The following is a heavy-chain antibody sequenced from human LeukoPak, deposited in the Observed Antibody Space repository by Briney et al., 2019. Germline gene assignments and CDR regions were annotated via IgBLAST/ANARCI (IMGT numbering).Heavy chain of an antibody. CDR1: GGSISSCY. CDR2: IYTSGST. V-gene: IGHV4-4*07. D-gene: IGHD3-22*01. CDR3: ARDLWNFYDDSGYNRDFDS. Sequence: PSETLSLTCTVSGGSISSCYWSWIRQPAGKGLEWIGRIYTSGSTNYNPSLKSRVTMSVDTSKNQFSLKLSSVTAADTAVYYCARDLWNFYDDSGYNRDFDSWGQGTLVTVSS. J-gene: IGHJ5*01.